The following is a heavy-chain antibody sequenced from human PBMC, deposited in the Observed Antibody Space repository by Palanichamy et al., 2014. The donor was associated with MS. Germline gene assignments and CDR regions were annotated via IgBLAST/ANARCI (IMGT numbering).Heavy chain of an antibody. D-gene: IGHD1-14*01. CDR1: GFTFSSYS. V-gene: IGHV3-21*01. J-gene: IGHJ4*02. CDR2: ISSSSSYI. CDR3: ARGRVPDNY. Sequence: GGGLVKPGGSLRPSCAASGFTFSSYSMNWVRQAPGKGLEWVSSISSSSSYIYYADSVKGRFTISRDNAKNSLSLQMNSLRAEDTAVYYCARGRVPDNYWGQGTLVTVSS.